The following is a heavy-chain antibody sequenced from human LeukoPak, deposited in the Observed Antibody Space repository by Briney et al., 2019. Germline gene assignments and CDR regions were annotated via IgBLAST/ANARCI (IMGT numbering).Heavy chain of an antibody. Sequence: GSLRLSCTASGFTLSNFAMHWVRQSPDKGLQYVSAISTNGSRTFYADSVKGRFTISRDNSKNTMYLQMNSLRTEDTAVYYCARPHSDYGGIDYWGQGTLVTVSS. J-gene: IGHJ4*02. CDR3: ARPHSDYGGIDY. V-gene: IGHV3-64*04. D-gene: IGHD4-17*01. CDR1: GFTLSNFA. CDR2: ISTNGSRT.